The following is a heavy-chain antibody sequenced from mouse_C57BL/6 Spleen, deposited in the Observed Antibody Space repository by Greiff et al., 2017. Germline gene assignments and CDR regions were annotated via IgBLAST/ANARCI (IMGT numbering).Heavy chain of an antibody. CDR2: ISDGGSYT. D-gene: IGHD2-5*01. J-gene: IGHJ1*03. CDR3: ARGIAYYSNYGWYFDV. Sequence: EVKLVESGGGLVKPGGSLKLSCAASGFTFSSYAMSWVRQTPDKRLEWVATISDGGSYTYYPDNVKGRITISRDNAKNNLYLQMSHLKSEDTAMYYCARGIAYYSNYGWYFDVWGTGTTVTVSS. V-gene: IGHV5-4*03. CDR1: GFTFSSYA.